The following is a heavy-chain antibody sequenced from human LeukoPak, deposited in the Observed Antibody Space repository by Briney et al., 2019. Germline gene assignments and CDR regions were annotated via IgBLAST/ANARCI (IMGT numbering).Heavy chain of an antibody. V-gene: IGHV3-23*01. Sequence: GGSLRLSCTASGFIFSAYTMTWVRQTPGKGLEWVSSMDSGGTTYYTDSVKGRFIISRDNSKNTLYLQMNSLRAEDTAVYYCAKDPNGDYVGAFDFWGQGTMVTVSS. D-gene: IGHD4-17*01. CDR3: AKDPNGDYVGAFDF. CDR1: GFIFSAYT. CDR2: MDSGGTT. J-gene: IGHJ3*01.